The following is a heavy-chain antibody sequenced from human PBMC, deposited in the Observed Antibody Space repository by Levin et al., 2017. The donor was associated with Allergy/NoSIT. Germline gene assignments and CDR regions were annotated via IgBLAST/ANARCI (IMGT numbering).Heavy chain of an antibody. CDR2: INPSGST. D-gene: IGHD1-26*01. Sequence: PGGSLRLSCTVYGGSFSGYYWGWVRQPPGKGLEWIGEINPSGSTNYNPSLKSRVLVSVDRTKNQFSLKLSSVTAADTGVYYCARGVSSGSFYHYWGQGTLVTVSS. CDR1: GGSFSGYY. J-gene: IGHJ4*02. V-gene: IGHV4-34*01. CDR3: ARGVSSGSFYHY.